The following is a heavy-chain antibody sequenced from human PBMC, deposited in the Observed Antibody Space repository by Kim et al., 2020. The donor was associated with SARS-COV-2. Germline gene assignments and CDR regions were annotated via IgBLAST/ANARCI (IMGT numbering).Heavy chain of an antibody. J-gene: IGHJ6*02. CDR1: GFTFSSYG. CDR2: ISYDGSNK. V-gene: IGHV3-30*18. Sequence: GGSLRLSCAASGFTFSSYGMHWVRQAPGKGLEWVAVISYDGSNKYYADSVKGRFTISRDNSKNTLYLQMNSLRAEDTAVYYCAKDRGYSYGGGYGMDVWGQGTTVTVSS. D-gene: IGHD5-18*01. CDR3: AKDRGYSYGGGYGMDV.